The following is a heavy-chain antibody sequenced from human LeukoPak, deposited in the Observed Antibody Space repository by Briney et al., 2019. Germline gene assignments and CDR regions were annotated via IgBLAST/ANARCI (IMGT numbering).Heavy chain of an antibody. Sequence: GGSLRLSCAASGFTFSSYSMNWVRQAPGKGLEWVSYISSSSNTIYYADSVKGRFAMSRDNAKNSLYLEMNSLRAEDTAVYYCARDGHYSGYGDYWGQGTLVTVSS. CDR1: GFTFSSYS. V-gene: IGHV3-48*01. CDR2: ISSSSNTI. J-gene: IGHJ4*02. D-gene: IGHD5-12*01. CDR3: ARDGHYSGYGDY.